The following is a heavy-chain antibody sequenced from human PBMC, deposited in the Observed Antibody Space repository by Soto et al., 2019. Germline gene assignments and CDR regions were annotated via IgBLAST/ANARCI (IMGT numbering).Heavy chain of an antibody. CDR3: ASGGVVVPAAPVVNWFDP. CDR1: GGSISSSSYY. Sequence: SETLSLTCTVSGGSISSSSYYWGWIRQPPGKGLEWIGSIYYSGSTYYNPSLKSRVTISVDTSKNQFSLKLSSVTAADTAVYYCASGGVVVPAAPVVNWFDPWGQGTLVTVSS. D-gene: IGHD2-2*01. CDR2: IYYSGST. J-gene: IGHJ5*02. V-gene: IGHV4-39*01.